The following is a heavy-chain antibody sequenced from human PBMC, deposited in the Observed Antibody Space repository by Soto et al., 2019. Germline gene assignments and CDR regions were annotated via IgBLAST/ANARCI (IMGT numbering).Heavy chain of an antibody. CDR3: ALSRGISPPYGMDV. CDR2: IIPIFGTA. D-gene: IGHD3-3*02. V-gene: IGHV1-69*13. CDR1: GGTFSSYA. J-gene: IGHJ6*02. Sequence: SVNGSCKASGGTFSSYAISWVRQAPGQGLEWMGGIIPIFGTANYAQKFQGRVTITADESTSTAYMELSSLRSEDTAVYYCALSRGISPPYGMDVWGQGTTVTVSS.